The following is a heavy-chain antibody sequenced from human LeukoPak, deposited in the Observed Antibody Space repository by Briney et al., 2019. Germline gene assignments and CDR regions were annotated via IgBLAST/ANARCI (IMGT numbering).Heavy chain of an antibody. CDR3: ASRVDTAIIYYYYGMDV. CDR2: IIPIFGTA. V-gene: IGHV1-69*13. J-gene: IGHJ6*02. D-gene: IGHD5-18*01. CDR1: GGTFSSYA. Sequence: SVKVSCTASGGTFSSYAISWVRQAPGQGLEWMGGIIPIFGTANYAQKFQGRVTITADESTSTAYMELISLRSEDTAVYYCASRVDTAIIYYYYGMDVWGQGTTVTVSS.